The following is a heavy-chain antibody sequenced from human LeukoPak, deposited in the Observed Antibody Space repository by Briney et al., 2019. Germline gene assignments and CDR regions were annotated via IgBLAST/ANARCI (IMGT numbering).Heavy chain of an antibody. J-gene: IGHJ4*02. CDR2: ISGSGGST. Sequence: PGGSLRLSCAASGFTFSSYAMSWVRQAPGKGLEWVSAISGSGGSTYYADSAKGRFTISRDNAKNSLYLQMNSLRAEDTAVYYCARDLLGEFDYWGQGTLVTVSS. CDR3: ARDLLGEFDY. D-gene: IGHD3-10*01. CDR1: GFTFSSYA. V-gene: IGHV3-23*01.